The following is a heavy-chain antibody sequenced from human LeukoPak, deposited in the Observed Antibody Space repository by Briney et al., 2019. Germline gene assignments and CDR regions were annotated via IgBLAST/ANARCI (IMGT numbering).Heavy chain of an antibody. D-gene: IGHD3-22*01. CDR3: ARDDSSGFRHSGNDY. CDR1: GGSISSYY. J-gene: IGHJ4*02. CDR2: IYTSGST. V-gene: IGHV4-4*07. Sequence: SETLSLTCTVSGGSISSYYWSWIRQPAGKGLEWIGRIYTSGSTNYNPSLKSRVTMSVDTSKNQFSLKLSSVTAADTAVYYCARDDSSGFRHSGNDYWGQGTLVTVSS.